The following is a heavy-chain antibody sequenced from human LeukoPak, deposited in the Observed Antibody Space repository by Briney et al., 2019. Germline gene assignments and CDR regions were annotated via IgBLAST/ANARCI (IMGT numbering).Heavy chain of an antibody. Sequence: PGGSLRLSCAASGFTFSSYAMSWVRQAPGKGLEWVANIKQDGSEKYYADSVKGRFTISRDNAKNSLYLQTNSLRAEDTAVYYCARGSGYDPLYYFDYWGQGTLVTVSS. CDR2: IKQDGSEK. D-gene: IGHD5-12*01. J-gene: IGHJ4*02. CDR1: GFTFSSYA. CDR3: ARGSGYDPLYYFDY. V-gene: IGHV3-7*01.